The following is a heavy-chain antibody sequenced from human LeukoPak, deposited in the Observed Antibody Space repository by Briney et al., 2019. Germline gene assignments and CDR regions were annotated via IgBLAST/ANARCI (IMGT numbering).Heavy chain of an antibody. D-gene: IGHD3-10*01. V-gene: IGHV4-39*01. CDR1: GGSISSSSYY. CDR3: ARLNLGMAFDI. CDR2: IYYSGST. J-gene: IGHJ3*02. Sequence: SETLSLTCTVSGGSISSSSYYWGWIRQPPGKGLERIGSIYYSGSTYYNLSLKSRVTISVDTSKNQFSLKLSSVTAADTAAYYCARLNLGMAFDIWGQGTMVTVSS.